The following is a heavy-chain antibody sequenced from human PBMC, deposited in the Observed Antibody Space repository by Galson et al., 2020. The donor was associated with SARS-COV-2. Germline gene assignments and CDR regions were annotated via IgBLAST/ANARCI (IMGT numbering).Heavy chain of an antibody. Sequence: SRPTLVKPTETLTLTCTVSGFSLSNARMGVSWIRQPPGKALEWLAHIFSNDEKSYSTSLKSRLTISKDTSKSQVVLTMTNMDPVDTATYYCARILMDWRCGSCYPVFDPGGQGSLVTVSS. CDR3: ARILMDWRCGSCYPVFDP. CDR2: IFSNDEK. D-gene: IGHD2-15*01. V-gene: IGHV2-26*01. CDR1: GFSLSNARMG. J-gene: IGHJ5*02.